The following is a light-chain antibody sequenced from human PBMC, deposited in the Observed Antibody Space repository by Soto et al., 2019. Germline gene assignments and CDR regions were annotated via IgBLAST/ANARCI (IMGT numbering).Light chain of an antibody. J-gene: IGKJ5*01. Sequence: EIVLTQSPATLSLSPGERASLSCRGSQSVSSYLAWYQQKPGQAPRLLIYDAYNRATGIPPRFSGSGSGTDFTLTISSLEPEDFAVYYCQQRSNWPPITFGQGTRLEIK. V-gene: IGKV3-11*01. CDR3: QQRSNWPPIT. CDR2: DAY. CDR1: QSVSSY.